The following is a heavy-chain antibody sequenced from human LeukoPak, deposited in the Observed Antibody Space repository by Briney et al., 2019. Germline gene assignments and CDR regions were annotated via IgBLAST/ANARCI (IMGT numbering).Heavy chain of an antibody. J-gene: IGHJ4*02. Sequence: SETLSLTCAVYGGSFSGYYWNWIRQPPGKGLEWIGEINHSGSTNYNPSLKSRVTISVDTSKNQFSLKLSSVTAADTAVYYCARHDYGDYGVDYWGQGTLVTVSS. CDR3: ARHDYGDYGVDY. V-gene: IGHV4-34*01. CDR2: INHSGST. CDR1: GGSFSGYY. D-gene: IGHD4-17*01.